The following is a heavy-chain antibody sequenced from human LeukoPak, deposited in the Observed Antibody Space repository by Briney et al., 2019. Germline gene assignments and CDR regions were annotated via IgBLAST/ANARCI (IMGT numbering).Heavy chain of an antibody. J-gene: IGHJ6*03. CDR3: ARRADGSGSYTDYYYYYYMDL. V-gene: IGHV3-20*01. CDR1: GFTFDDYG. D-gene: IGHD3-10*01. CDR2: INWNGGST. Sequence: GGSLRLSCAASGFTFDDYGMSWVRQAPGKGLEWVSGINWNGGSTGYADSVTGRFTISRDNAKNSLYLQMNSLRAEDTALYHCARRADGSGSYTDYYYYYYMDLWGKGTTVTVSS.